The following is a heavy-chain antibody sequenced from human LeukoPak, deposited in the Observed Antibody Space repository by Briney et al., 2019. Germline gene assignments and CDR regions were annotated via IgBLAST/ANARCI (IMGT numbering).Heavy chain of an antibody. J-gene: IGHJ4*02. CDR2: ISYDGNHK. Sequence: GGSLRLSCAASGFTFSSGMRWVRQAPGKGLEWVAVISYDGNHKFYGDSVKGRFTISRDNSRNTLYLQMDSLRTEDTAVYYCAKGELHFNTYSFDYWGQGTLVTVSS. CDR3: AKGELHFNTYSFDY. V-gene: IGHV3-30*18. CDR1: GFTFSSG. D-gene: IGHD1-26*01.